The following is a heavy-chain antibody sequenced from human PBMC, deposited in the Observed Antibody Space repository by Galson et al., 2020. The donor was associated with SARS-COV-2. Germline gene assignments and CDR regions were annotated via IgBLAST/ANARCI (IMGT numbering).Heavy chain of an antibody. CDR1: GGTFSSYA. Sequence: SVKVSCKASGGTFSSYAISWVRQAPGQGLEWMGGIITIFGTANYAQKFQGRVTITADESTSTAYMELSSLRSEDTAVYYCARVFTYDSSGYYYDYWGQGTLVTVSS. J-gene: IGHJ4*02. D-gene: IGHD3-22*01. CDR2: IITIFGTA. V-gene: IGHV1-69*13. CDR3: ARVFTYDSSGYYYDY.